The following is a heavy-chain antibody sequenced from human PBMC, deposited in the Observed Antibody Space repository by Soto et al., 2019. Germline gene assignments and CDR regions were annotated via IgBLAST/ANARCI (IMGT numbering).Heavy chain of an antibody. V-gene: IGHV1-2*02. CDR1: GYTFTGYY. CDR3: ARHTNIVGATGEGY. D-gene: IGHD1-26*01. Sequence: ASVKVSCKASGYTFTGYYMHWVRQAPGQGLEWMGWINPNSGGTNYAQKFQGRVTMTRDTSISTAYMELSRLRSDDTAVYYCARHTNIVGATGEGYWGQGTLVTVSS. CDR2: INPNSGGT. J-gene: IGHJ4*02.